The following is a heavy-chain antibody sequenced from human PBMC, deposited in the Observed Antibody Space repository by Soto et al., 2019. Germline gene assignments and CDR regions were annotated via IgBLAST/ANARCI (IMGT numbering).Heavy chain of an antibody. CDR2: VTANGGST. V-gene: IGHV3-23*01. D-gene: IGHD2-21*02. J-gene: IGHJ6*02. Sequence: GGSLRLSCAATGFTFSVYAMTWVRQAPGKGLEWVSAVTANGGSTYSAASVKGRFTISRDNSKNTLFLQMNSLRAEDTAVYYCASLGVGDWANYYYYYGMDVWGQGTTVTVSS. CDR3: ASLGVGDWANYYYYYGMDV. CDR1: GFTFSVYA.